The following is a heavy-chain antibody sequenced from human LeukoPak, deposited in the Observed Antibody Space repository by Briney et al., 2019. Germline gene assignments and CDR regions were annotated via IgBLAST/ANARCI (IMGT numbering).Heavy chain of an antibody. J-gene: IGHJ4*02. D-gene: IGHD2-8*01. CDR3: AREGSIVPHQDLDY. Sequence: GGSLRLSCAVSGFSFSNFWMNWVRQAPGKGLEWVSSTNSRGRGEYYADSVKGRFTISRDNAKNSLYLQMNSLRAEDTAVYYCAREGSIVPHQDLDYWGQGTLVTVSS. V-gene: IGHV3-21*01. CDR2: TNSRGRGE. CDR1: GFSFSNFW.